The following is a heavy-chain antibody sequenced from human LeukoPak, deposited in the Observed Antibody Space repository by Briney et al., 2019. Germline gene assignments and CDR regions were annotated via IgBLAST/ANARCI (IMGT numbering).Heavy chain of an antibody. CDR1: GGSLTSYY. V-gene: IGHV4-59*01. D-gene: IGHD3-22*01. Sequence: PSETLSLTCTVSGGSLTSYYCSWIRQPPGKGLEWMGHIYFSGNTNYNPSLKSRLTMSVDTSSNQFSLKLGSVTAADTAVYYRARTEGKFYYDSSGSYDYNYYMDAWGKGTTVTVSS. CDR3: ARTEGKFYYDSSGSYDYNYYMDA. J-gene: IGHJ6*03. CDR2: IYFSGNT.